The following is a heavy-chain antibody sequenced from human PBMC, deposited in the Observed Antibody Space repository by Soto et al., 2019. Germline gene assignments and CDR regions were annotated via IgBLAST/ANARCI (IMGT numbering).Heavy chain of an antibody. Sequence: SVKVSCKASGGTFSSYAISWVRQAPGQGLEWMGGIIPIFGTANYAQKFQGRVTITADESTSTAYMELSSLRSEDTAVRYCIYSGSYSDAFDIWGQGTMVTVSS. J-gene: IGHJ3*02. V-gene: IGHV1-69*13. CDR3: IYSGSYSDAFDI. D-gene: IGHD1-26*01. CDR2: IIPIFGTA. CDR1: GGTFSSYA.